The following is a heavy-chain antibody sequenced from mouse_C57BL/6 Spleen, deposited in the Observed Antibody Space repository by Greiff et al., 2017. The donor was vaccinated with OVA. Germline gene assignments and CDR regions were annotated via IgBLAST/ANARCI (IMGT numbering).Heavy chain of an antibody. Sequence: VQLQQSGPELVKPGASVKISCKASGYTFTDYYMNWVKQSHGKSLEWIGDINPNNGGTSYNQKFKGKATLTVDKSSSTAYMELRSLTSEDSAVDYCARSGYYGSSPWFAYWGQGTLVTVSA. D-gene: IGHD1-1*01. CDR1: GYTFTDYY. CDR3: ARSGYYGSSPWFAY. J-gene: IGHJ3*01. CDR2: INPNNGGT. V-gene: IGHV1-26*01.